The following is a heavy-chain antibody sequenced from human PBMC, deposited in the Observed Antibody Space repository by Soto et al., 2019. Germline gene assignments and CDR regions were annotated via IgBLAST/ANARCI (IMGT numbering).Heavy chain of an antibody. CDR1: GGTFSSYA. J-gene: IGHJ5*02. Sequence: QVQLVQSGAEVKKPGSSVKVSCKASGGTFSSYAISWVRQAPGQGLEWMGGIIPIFGTANYAQKFQGRVTITADEATSTAYMELSSLRSEDTAVYYCAGGYCSGGSCNNWSDPWGQGTLVTVSS. V-gene: IGHV1-69*01. CDR3: AGGYCSGGSCNNWSDP. D-gene: IGHD2-15*01. CDR2: IIPIFGTA.